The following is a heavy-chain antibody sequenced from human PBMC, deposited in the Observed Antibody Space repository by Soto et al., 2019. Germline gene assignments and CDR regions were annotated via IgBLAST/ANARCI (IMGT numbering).Heavy chain of an antibody. CDR3: ARVPTDSSGYYKYYFDY. D-gene: IGHD3-22*01. CDR1: GYSFINYG. CDR2: INPYNGNT. J-gene: IGHJ4*02. V-gene: IGHV1-18*04. Sequence: ASVKVSCKASGYSFINYGISWVRQAPGQGLEWMGWINPYNGNTNYAQKVQGRVTMTTDTSTSTAYMELKSLRSDDTAVYNCARVPTDSSGYYKYYFDYWGQGTLVTVYS.